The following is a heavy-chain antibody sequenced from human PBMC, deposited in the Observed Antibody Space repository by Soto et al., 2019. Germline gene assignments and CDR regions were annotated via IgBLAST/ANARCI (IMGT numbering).Heavy chain of an antibody. CDR1: GFTFRSYA. CDR3: ARYIRGPTVFYFDF. Sequence: GGSLRLSCAASGFTFRSYAMTWVRQAPGKGLEWVSVVTYNGDNTYYADSVKGRFTISRDNSKEKVDLQMNSLTAEDTAVYYCARYIRGPTVFYFDFWGPGVLVTVSS. J-gene: IGHJ4*02. D-gene: IGHD3-3*02. CDR2: VTYNGDNT. V-gene: IGHV3-23*01.